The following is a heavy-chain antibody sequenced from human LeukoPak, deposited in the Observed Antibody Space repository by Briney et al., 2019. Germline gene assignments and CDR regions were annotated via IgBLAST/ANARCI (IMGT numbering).Heavy chain of an antibody. CDR2: IYYSGST. D-gene: IGHD6-19*01. J-gene: IGHJ4*02. V-gene: IGHV4-59*08. CDR3: ARRSYSSGWYYFDY. CDR1: GGSFSSYY. Sequence: SETLSLTCAVYGGSFSSYYWSWIRQPPGKGLEWIGYIYYSGSTNYNPSLKSRVTISVDTSKNQFSLKLSSVTAADTAVYYCARRSYSSGWYYFDYWGQGTLVTVSS.